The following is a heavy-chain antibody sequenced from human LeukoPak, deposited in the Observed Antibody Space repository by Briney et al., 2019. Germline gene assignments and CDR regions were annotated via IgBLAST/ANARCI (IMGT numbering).Heavy chain of an antibody. J-gene: IGHJ4*02. CDR2: IYHSGST. D-gene: IGHD3-10*01. CDR3: ARSRGYFDY. CDR1: GYSISSGYY. V-gene: IGHV4-38-2*02. Sequence: SETLSLTCTVSGYSISSGYYWGWIRQPPGKGLEWIGSIYHSGSTYYNPSLKSRVTISVDTSKNQFSLKLSSVTAADTAVYYCARSRGYFDYWGQGTLVTVSS.